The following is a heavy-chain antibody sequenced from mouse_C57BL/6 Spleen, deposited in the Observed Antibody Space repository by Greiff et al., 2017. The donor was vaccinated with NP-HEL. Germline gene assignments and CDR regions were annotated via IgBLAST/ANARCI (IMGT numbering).Heavy chain of an antibody. CDR1: GFTFSDYG. CDR2: ISSGSSTI. D-gene: IGHD1-1*01. Sequence: DVHLVESGGGLVKPGGSLKLSCAASGFTFSDYGMHWVRQAPEKGLEWVAYISSGSSTIYYADTVKGRFTISRDNAKNTLFLQMTSLRSEDTAMYYCARTDYYYGSSYVFAYWGQGTLVTVSA. J-gene: IGHJ3*01. V-gene: IGHV5-17*01. CDR3: ARTDYYYGSSYVFAY.